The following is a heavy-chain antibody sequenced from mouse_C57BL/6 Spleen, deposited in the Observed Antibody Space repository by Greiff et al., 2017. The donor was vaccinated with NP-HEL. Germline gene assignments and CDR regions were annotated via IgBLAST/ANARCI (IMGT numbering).Heavy chain of an antibody. CDR1: GFSLTSYG. J-gene: IGHJ1*03. V-gene: IGHV2-2*01. CDR3: ARGDYYGSDV. CDR2: IWSGGST. D-gene: IGHD1-1*01. Sequence: VQLQQSGPGLVQPSQSLSITCTVSGFSLTSYGVHWVRQSPGKGLEWLGVIWSGGSTDYNAAFISRLSISKDNSKSQVFFKMNSLQADDTAIYYCARGDYYGSDVWGTGTTVTVSS.